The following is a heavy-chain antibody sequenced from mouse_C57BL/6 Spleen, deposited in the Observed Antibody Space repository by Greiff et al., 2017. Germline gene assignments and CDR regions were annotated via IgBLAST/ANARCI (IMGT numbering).Heavy chain of an antibody. CDR2: ISDGGSYT. D-gene: IGHD2-12*01. CDR3: ARDHYYTDPGYVAD. V-gene: IGHV5-4*01. Sequence: EVQLVESGGGLVKPGGSLKLSCAASGFTFSSYAMSWVRQTPEKRLEWVATISDGGSYTYYPDNVKGRFTISRDNAKNTLYLQMSHLKSEDTAMYYRARDHYYTDPGYVADGGEGTTLTVHS. J-gene: IGHJ2*01. CDR1: GFTFSSYA.